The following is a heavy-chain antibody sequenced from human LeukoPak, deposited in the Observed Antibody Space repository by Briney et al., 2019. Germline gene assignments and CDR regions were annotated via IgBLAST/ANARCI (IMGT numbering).Heavy chain of an antibody. CDR1: GGSFSGYY. CDR3: ASQRVGY. V-gene: IGHV4-34*01. D-gene: IGHD1-26*01. CDR2: INHSGST. J-gene: IGHJ4*02. Sequence: SETLSLTCAVYGGSFSGYYWSWIRQPPGKGLEWIGEINHSGSTNYNPSLKSRITISVDTSKNQFSLKLSSVTAADTAVYYCASQRVGYWGQGTLVTVSS.